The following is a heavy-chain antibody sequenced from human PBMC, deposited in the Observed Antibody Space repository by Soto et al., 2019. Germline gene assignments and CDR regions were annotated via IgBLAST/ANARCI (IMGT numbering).Heavy chain of an antibody. Sequence: SETLSLTCTVAGGSISHHYWSWIRQPPGKRLEWLGYIYYSGNTKYNPSLESRVTISVDTSKNQFSLKLSSVAAADTALYYCARGFYDSSGYSSPFDSWGQGTQVTVSS. J-gene: IGHJ5*01. CDR3: ARGFYDSSGYSSPFDS. CDR1: GGSISHHY. D-gene: IGHD3-22*01. V-gene: IGHV4-59*11. CDR2: IYYSGNT.